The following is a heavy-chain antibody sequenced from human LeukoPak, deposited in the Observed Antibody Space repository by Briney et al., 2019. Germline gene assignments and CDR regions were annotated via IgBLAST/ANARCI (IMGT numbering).Heavy chain of an antibody. J-gene: IGHJ4*02. D-gene: IGHD2-2*03. Sequence: GKSLRLSCAASGFTFSSYGMHWVRQAPGKGLEWVAVIWFDGDNKYYADSVKGRFTISRDNSKNTLYLQMNSLRAEDTAVYYCAKDLTWMLGRSDSWGQGTLVTVSS. V-gene: IGHV3-33*06. CDR2: IWFDGDNK. CDR1: GFTFSSYG. CDR3: AKDLTWMLGRSDS.